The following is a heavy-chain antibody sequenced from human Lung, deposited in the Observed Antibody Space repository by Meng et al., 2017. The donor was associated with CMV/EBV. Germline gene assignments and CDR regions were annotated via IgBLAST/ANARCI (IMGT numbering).Heavy chain of an antibody. V-gene: IGHV4-30-4*01. Sequence: LRLSCIVSGASISSENYFWSWIRQPPGKGLEWIGYIHFNGNAYYNPSLESRAAISKDTSNNQSNDQFSLKLSSVTAADTAVYYCAREVDAVRDSDAFDIWGQGTMVTVSS. CDR1: GASISSENYF. CDR3: AREVDAVRDSDAFDI. J-gene: IGHJ3*02. D-gene: IGHD2-21*01. CDR2: IHFNGNA.